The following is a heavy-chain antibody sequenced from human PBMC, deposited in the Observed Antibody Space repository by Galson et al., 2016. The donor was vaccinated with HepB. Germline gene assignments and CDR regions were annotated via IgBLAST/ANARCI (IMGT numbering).Heavy chain of an antibody. CDR3: ARAYGYGHRVIDY. J-gene: IGHJ4*02. CDR1: GGSFSDYF. V-gene: IGHV4-34*01. CDR2: VNHSEIT. D-gene: IGHD5-18*01. Sequence: SETLSLTCAVYGGSFSDYFWNWIRQPPGKGLEWIGEVNHSEITHYNASLKSRATISVDTSKNQFSLKVTSVTAADTAVYYCARAYGYGHRVIDYWGQGNLVTVSS.